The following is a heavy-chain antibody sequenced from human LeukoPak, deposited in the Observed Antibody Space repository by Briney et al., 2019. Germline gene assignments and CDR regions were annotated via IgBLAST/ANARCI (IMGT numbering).Heavy chain of an antibody. CDR1: GFTFSSYG. CDR2: ISYDGSNK. V-gene: IGHV3-30*03. CDR3: GVSVVIPAAFDH. J-gene: IGHJ4*02. D-gene: IGHD2-2*01. Sequence: GSLRLSCAASGFTFSSYGMHWVRQAPGKGLEWVAVISYDGSNKYYADSVKGRFTISRDNSKNTLYLQMNSLRAEDTAVYYCGVSVVIPAAFDHWGQGTLVTVSS.